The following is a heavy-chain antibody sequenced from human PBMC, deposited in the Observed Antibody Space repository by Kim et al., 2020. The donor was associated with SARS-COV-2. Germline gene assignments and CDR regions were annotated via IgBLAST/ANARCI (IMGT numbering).Heavy chain of an antibody. CDR2: ISSSSSYI. CDR1: GFTFSSYS. D-gene: IGHD3-10*01. V-gene: IGHV3-21*01. CDR3: AREHYGSGDLDY. Sequence: GGSLRLSCAASGFTFSSYSMNWVRQAPGKGLEWVSSISSSSSYIYYADSVKGRFTISRDNAKNSLYLQMNSLRAEDTAVYYCAREHYGSGDLDYWGQGTLVTVSS. J-gene: IGHJ4*02.